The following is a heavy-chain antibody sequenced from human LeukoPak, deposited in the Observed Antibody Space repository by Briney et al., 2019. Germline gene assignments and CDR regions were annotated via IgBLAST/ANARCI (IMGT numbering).Heavy chain of an antibody. CDR3: ARDSSSRGNWFDP. CDR1: GCTFTSYG. V-gene: IGHV1-18*01. D-gene: IGHD3-10*01. J-gene: IGHJ5*02. CDR2: ISAYDGNT. Sequence: ASVKVSCKASGCTFTSYGISWVRQAPGQGLEWMGWISAYDGNTNYAQKLQGRVTMTTDTSTSTAYMELRSLRSDDTAVYYCARDSSSRGNWFDPWGQGTLVTVSS.